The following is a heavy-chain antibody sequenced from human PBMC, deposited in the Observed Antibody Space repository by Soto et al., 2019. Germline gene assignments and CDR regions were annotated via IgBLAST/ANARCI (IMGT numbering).Heavy chain of an antibody. J-gene: IGHJ4*02. V-gene: IGHV3-23*01. CDR1: GFTFSSYA. D-gene: IGHD6-6*01. Sequence: EVQLLESGGSLVQPGGSLRLSCAASGFTFSSYAMSWVRQAPGKGLEWVSAIRGSGGSTYYADSVKGRFAISRDNSKNTLYLQMDSLRAEDTAVYYCAKVGRAARWVNGFDYWGQGTLVTVSS. CDR2: IRGSGGST. CDR3: AKVGRAARWVNGFDY.